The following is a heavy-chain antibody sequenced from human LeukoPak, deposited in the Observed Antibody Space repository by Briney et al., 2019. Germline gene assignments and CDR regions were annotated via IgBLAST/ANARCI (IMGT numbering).Heavy chain of an antibody. CDR3: ARGPFYCSSTSCFRYFDY. CDR1: GYTFTGYY. D-gene: IGHD2-2*01. CDR2: INPNSGGT. Sequence: GASVKVSCKASGYTFTGYYMHWVRQAPGQGLEWMGWINPNSGGTNYAQKFQGRVTMTRDTSISTAYMELSRLRSDDTAVYYCARGPFYCSSTSCFRYFDYWGQGTLVTVSS. V-gene: IGHV1-2*02. J-gene: IGHJ4*02.